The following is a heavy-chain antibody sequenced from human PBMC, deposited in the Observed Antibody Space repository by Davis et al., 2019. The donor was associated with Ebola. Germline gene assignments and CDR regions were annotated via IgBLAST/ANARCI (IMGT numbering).Heavy chain of an antibody. CDR1: GFTFGDYP. D-gene: IGHD3-3*01. CDR2: ISGNGGGT. Sequence: GESLKISCRGSGFTFGDYPMSWVRQAPGKGLEWVSAISGNGGGTYYADSVKGRFTISRDNSKNTVYLQMNRVRVEDTAVYYCAGGDFWSGQFDYWGQGALVTVSS. CDR3: AGGDFWSGQFDY. J-gene: IGHJ4*02. V-gene: IGHV3-23*01.